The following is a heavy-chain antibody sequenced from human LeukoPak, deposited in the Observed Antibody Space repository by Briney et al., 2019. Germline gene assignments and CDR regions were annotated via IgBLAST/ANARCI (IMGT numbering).Heavy chain of an antibody. CDR3: ARGLAGATGEPVDY. D-gene: IGHD1-26*01. V-gene: IGHV4-39*07. CDR1: GGSISSSSYY. Sequence: PSETLSLTCTVSGGSISSSSYYWGWIRQPPGKGLEWIGSIYYSGSTYYNPSLKSRVTISVDTSKNQFSLKLSSVTAADTAVYYCARGLAGATGEPVDYWGQGTLVTVSS. CDR2: IYYSGST. J-gene: IGHJ4*02.